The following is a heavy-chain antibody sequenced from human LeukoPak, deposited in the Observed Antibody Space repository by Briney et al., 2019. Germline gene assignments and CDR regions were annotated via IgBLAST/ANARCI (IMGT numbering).Heavy chain of an antibody. CDR3: ARVGPAADFDS. D-gene: IGHD2-2*01. CDR1: GGSLSSGSYY. V-gene: IGHV4-61*02. Sequence: SQTLSLTCTVSGGSLSSGSYYWSWVRQPDGKGLEWVGRIYTSGSSKSNPSLKSRVTISVDTSKNQSTLKLPSVTAADTAVYYCARVGPAADFDSWGQGTLVTVSS. J-gene: IGHJ4*02. CDR2: IYTSGSS.